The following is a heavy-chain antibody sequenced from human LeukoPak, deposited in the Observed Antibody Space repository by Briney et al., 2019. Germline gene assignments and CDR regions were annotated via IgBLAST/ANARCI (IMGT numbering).Heavy chain of an antibody. D-gene: IGHD4-17*01. CDR1: GSTFSSYA. J-gene: IGHJ4*02. CDR2: ISYDGSNK. V-gene: IGHV3-30-3*01. Sequence: GGSLRLSCAASGSTFSSYAMHWVRQAPGKGLEWVAVISYDGSNKYYADSVKGRFTISRDNSKNTLYLQMNSLRAEDTAVYYCARVEDYAYDYWGQGTLVTVSS. CDR3: ARVEDYAYDY.